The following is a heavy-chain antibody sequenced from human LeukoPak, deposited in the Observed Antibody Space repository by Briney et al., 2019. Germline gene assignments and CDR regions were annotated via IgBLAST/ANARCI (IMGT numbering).Heavy chain of an antibody. V-gene: IGHV3-53*01. CDR1: GFTFSSYS. CDR3: ARGGRCSGGSCYYFYYGMDV. CDR2: IYSGGST. D-gene: IGHD2-15*01. J-gene: IGHJ6*02. Sequence: GGSLRLSCAASGFTFSSYSMNWVRQAPGKGLEWVSVIYSGGSTYYTDSVKGRFTISRDNSKNTLYLQMNSLRAEDTAVYYCARGGRCSGGSCYYFYYGMDVWGQGTTVTVSS.